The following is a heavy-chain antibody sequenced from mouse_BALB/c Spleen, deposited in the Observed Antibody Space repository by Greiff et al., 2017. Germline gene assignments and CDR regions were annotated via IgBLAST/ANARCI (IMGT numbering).Heavy chain of an antibody. CDR2: ISSGSSTI. V-gene: IGHV5-17*02. CDR1: GFTFSSFG. Sequence: EVQRVESGGGLVQPGGSRKLSCAASGFTFSSFGMRWVRQAPEKGLEWVAYISSGSSTIYYADTVKGRFTISRDNPKNTLFLQMTSLRSEDTAMYYCARLLRYYAMDYWGQGTSVTVSS. D-gene: IGHD1-1*01. J-gene: IGHJ4*01. CDR3: ARLLRYYAMDY.